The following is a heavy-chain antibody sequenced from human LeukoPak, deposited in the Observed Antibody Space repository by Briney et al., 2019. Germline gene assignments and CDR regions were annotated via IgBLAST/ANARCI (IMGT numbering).Heavy chain of an antibody. J-gene: IGHJ1*01. V-gene: IGHV4-59*01. D-gene: IGHD5-12*01. CDR1: GGSISSYY. CDR2: IYYSGST. CDR3: ASAHIGAEYFQH. Sequence: SETLSLTCTVSGGSISSYYWSWIRQPPGKGLEWIGYIYYSGSTNYNPSLKSRVTISVDTSKNQFSLKLSSVTAADTAVYYCASAHIGAEYFQHWGQGTLVTVSS.